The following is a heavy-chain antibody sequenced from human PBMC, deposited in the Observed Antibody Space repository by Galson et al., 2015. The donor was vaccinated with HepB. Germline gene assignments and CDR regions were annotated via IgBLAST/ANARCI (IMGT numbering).Heavy chain of an antibody. CDR2: IDPSDSFS. D-gene: IGHD6-19*01. J-gene: IGHJ6*02. CDR1: GYNFTSYW. V-gene: IGHV5-10-1*01. Sequence: QSGAEVKKPGESLRISCNGSGYNFTSYWISWVRQMPGKGLEWMGRIDPSDSFSHYSPSFQGHVTISADKSINTAFLQWSSLKASDTAIYYCARPPSESSGWAYYGMDVWGQGTTVIVSS. CDR3: ARPPSESSGWAYYGMDV.